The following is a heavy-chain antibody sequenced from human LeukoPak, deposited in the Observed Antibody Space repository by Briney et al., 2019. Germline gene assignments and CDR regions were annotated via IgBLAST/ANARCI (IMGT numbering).Heavy chain of an antibody. Sequence: SETLSLTCTVSGGSISSHYWSWIRQPPGKGLEWIGYIYYSGSTYYNPSLKSRVTISVDTSKNQFSLKLSSVTAADTAVYYCARGHYGSGSYYSRGGYFDYWGQGTLVTVSS. CDR1: GGSISSHY. V-gene: IGHV4-59*08. CDR2: IYYSGST. CDR3: ARGHYGSGSYYSRGGYFDY. D-gene: IGHD3-10*01. J-gene: IGHJ4*02.